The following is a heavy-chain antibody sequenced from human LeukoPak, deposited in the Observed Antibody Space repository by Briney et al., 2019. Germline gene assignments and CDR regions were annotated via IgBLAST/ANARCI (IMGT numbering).Heavy chain of an antibody. Sequence: LGGSLILSCVASGFTFSNSWMSWVRQAPGKGLEWVAHIQQGSFEKYYVDSVEGRFTISRDNAGNSLYLQMDSLRAEDTAVHYCATEAYYHFDYWGQGALVTVSS. CDR2: IQQGSFEK. V-gene: IGHV3-7*01. CDR1: GFTFSNSW. D-gene: IGHD3-10*01. CDR3: ATEAYYHFDY. J-gene: IGHJ4*02.